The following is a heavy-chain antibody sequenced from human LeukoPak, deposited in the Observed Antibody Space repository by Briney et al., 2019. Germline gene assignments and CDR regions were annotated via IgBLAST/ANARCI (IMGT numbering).Heavy chain of an antibody. V-gene: IGHV1-2*06. D-gene: IGHD3-16*01. CDR3: ARKALNLGALGY. CDR1: GYTFTDYY. CDR2: INPNSGGS. J-gene: IGHJ4*02. Sequence: ASVKVSCKASGYTFTDYYMHWVRQAPGQGLEWMGRINPNSGGSNYAQKFQGRVTMTRDTSISTAYMELNRLRSDDTAVYYCARKALNLGALGYWGQGTLVTVSS.